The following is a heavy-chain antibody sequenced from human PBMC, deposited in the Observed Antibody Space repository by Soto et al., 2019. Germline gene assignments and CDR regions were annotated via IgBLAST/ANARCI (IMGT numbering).Heavy chain of an antibody. J-gene: IGHJ5*02. D-gene: IGHD3-10*01. CDR3: ARRSILWYGELPLWFXP. Sequence: SETLSLTCAVYGGSFSGYYWSWIRQPPGKGLEWIGEINHSGSTNYNPSLKSRVTISVDTSKNQFSLKLSSVTAADTAVYYCARRSILWYGELPLWFXPWGQGTLVTVSS. CDR2: INHSGST. CDR1: GGSFSGYY. V-gene: IGHV4-34*01.